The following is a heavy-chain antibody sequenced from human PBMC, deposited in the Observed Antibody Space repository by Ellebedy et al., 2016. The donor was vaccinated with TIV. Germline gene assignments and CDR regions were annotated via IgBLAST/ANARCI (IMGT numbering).Heavy chain of an antibody. J-gene: IGHJ4*02. Sequence: SETLSLXXAVYGGSFSDYYWTWIRQPPGKGLEWIGEINHSGSTNYNPSLKSRVTMSVDTSKNQFSLKLTSVTAADTAVYYCARGQPGGGIADYWGQGTLVTVSS. V-gene: IGHV4-34*01. CDR3: ARGQPGGGIADY. CDR2: INHSGST. CDR1: GGSFSDYY. D-gene: IGHD6-13*01.